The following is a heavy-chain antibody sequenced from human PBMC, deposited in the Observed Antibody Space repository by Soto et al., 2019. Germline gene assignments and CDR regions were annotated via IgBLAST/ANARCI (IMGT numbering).Heavy chain of an antibody. CDR3: ARPGYNWNDGDAFDI. CDR2: IDPSDSYT. J-gene: IGHJ3*02. CDR1: GDSFTSYW. V-gene: IGHV5-10-1*01. Sequence: GESLKISCKGSGDSFTSYWLSWVRQMPGKGLEWMGRIDPSDSYTSYSPSFQGHVTISADKSSSTAYLQWSSLKASDTAMYYCARPGYNWNDGDAFDIWGQGTMVTVSS. D-gene: IGHD1-1*01.